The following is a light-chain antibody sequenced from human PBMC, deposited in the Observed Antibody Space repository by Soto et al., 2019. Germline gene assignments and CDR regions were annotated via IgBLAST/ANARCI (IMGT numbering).Light chain of an antibody. CDR3: QSYDSSLSGVV. V-gene: IGLV1-40*01. J-gene: IGLJ2*01. CDR2: GNS. CDR1: SSNIGAHYD. Sequence: QSVLTQPPSVSGVPGQRVTISCTGSSSNIGAHYDVHWYQQLPGTAPKLLIYGNSNRPSGVPDRFSGSKSGTSASLAITGLQAEDEAGYYCQSYDSSLSGVVFGGGTKLTVL.